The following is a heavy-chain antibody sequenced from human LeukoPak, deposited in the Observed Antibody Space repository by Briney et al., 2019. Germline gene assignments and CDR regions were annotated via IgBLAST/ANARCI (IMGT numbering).Heavy chain of an antibody. CDR2: FYYSGST. CDR1: GGSITSSY. J-gene: IGHJ4*02. D-gene: IGHD2-2*01. CDR3: ARARYGSTSCPYYFDY. V-gene: IGHV4-59*01. Sequence: SETLSLTCTVSGGSITSSYWSWIRQPPGKGLELIGFFYYSGSTNYNPSLKSRVTISLDTSKNQFSLKMTSVTAADTAVYYCARARYGSTSCPYYFDYWGPGNLVTVSS.